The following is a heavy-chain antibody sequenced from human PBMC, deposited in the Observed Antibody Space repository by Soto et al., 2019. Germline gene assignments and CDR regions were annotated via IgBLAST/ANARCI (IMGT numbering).Heavy chain of an antibody. CDR2: ISAYNGNT. CDR3: ARLADFVIAAAGTYFDY. CDR1: CYTFTSYG. Sequence: SVKVSFKASCYTFTSYGISWVRQAPGQGLEWMGWISAYNGNTNYAQKLQGRVTMTTDTSTSTAYMELRSLRSDDTAVYYCARLADFVIAAAGTYFDYWGQGTLVTVSS. V-gene: IGHV1-18*04. J-gene: IGHJ4*02. D-gene: IGHD6-13*01.